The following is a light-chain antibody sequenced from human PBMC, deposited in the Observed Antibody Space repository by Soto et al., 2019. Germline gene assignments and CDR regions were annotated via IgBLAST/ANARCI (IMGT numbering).Light chain of an antibody. J-gene: IGLJ1*01. Sequence: QAALTQPASLSAFPGQSITISCTGSSSDVGTHNLVSWYQHYPGKAPKLVIFEASKRPSVVSNRFSGSKSGSTASLTISGLQAEDEADYYCCSHAVGSTYVFGTGTKLSVL. V-gene: IGLV2-23*01. CDR2: EAS. CDR3: CSHAVGSTYV. CDR1: SSDVGTHNL.